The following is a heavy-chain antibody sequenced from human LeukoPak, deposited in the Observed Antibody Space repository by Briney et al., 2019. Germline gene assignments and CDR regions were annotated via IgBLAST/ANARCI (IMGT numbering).Heavy chain of an antibody. CDR2: IYYSGNT. CDR3: ARGAQDYSNDY. Sequence: SETLSLTCTVSGVSISSSNSYWGWIRQPPGKGLEWIGSIYYSGNTNYNPSLKSRVTISVDTSKNQFSLKLSSVTAADTAVYYCARGAQDYSNDYWGQGTLVTVSS. CDR1: GVSISSSNSY. V-gene: IGHV4-39*07. D-gene: IGHD4-11*01. J-gene: IGHJ4*02.